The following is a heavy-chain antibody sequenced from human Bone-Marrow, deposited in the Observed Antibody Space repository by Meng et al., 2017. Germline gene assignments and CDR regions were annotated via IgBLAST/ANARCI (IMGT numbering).Heavy chain of an antibody. CDR1: GFTFSSYA. V-gene: IGHV3-23*01. D-gene: IGHD4-17*01. CDR3: AKDLVPHDYGAFPFDP. Sequence: GGSLRLSCAASGFTFSSYAMSWVRQAPGKGLEWVSAISGSGDSTYYADSVKARFTISSDNSKHTLYLQMNGLTSEDTAVYYCAKDLVPHDYGAFPFDPWGQGTLVTVSS. J-gene: IGHJ5*02. CDR2: ISGSGDST.